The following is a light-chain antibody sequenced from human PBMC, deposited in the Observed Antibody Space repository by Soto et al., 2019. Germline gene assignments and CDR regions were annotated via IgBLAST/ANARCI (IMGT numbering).Light chain of an antibody. CDR3: QQFSSYPLT. J-gene: IGKJ4*01. Sequence: EIVMAQSPATLSVSPGERATLSCRASQDVLTNLAWYQQKPGQSPRLLIYRASSRATGIPDRFSGGGSGTDFTLTISRLEPEDFAVYYCQQFSSYPLTFGGGTKVDI. CDR1: QDVLTN. CDR2: RAS. V-gene: IGKV3-20*01.